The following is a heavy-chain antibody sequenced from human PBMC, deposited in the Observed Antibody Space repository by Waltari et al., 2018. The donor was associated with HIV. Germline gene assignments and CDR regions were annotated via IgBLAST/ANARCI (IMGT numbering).Heavy chain of an antibody. Sequence: VQLVASGGDLAQPGGSLRLSCVASGFTFSNYGLHWVGQVPGKRLVWVARINTDETIRTYAENVKGRFTISRDNGKNTLYLQMNSLRVEDTAVYYCVSSGLDVWGQGTTVNVSS. CDR3: VSSGLDV. CDR1: GFTFSNYG. V-gene: IGHV3-74*01. CDR2: INTDETIR. J-gene: IGHJ6*02.